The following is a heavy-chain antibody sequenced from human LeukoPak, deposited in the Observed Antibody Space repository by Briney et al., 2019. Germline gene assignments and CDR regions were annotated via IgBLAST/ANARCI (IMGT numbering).Heavy chain of an antibody. CDR3: AREGGPYRPLDY. CDR2: IYYSGST. V-gene: IGHV4-31*03. Sequence: SETLSLTCTVSGGSISSGGYYWSWIRQHTGKGLEWIGYIYYSGSTYYNPSLKSRVTISVDTSKNQFSLKLSSVTAADTAVYYCAREGGPYRPLDYSGQGTLVTVAS. CDR1: GGSISSGGYY. J-gene: IGHJ4*02.